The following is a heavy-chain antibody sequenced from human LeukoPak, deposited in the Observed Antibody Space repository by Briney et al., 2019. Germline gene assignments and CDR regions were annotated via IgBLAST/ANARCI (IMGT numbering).Heavy chain of an antibody. J-gene: IGHJ4*02. Sequence: GGSLRLSCADSGFTVSSNYMSWVRQAPGKGLEWVSVIYSGGSTYYADSVKGRFTSSRDNSTNTLYLQMNSLRAEDTAVYYCARESGGSSLAFDYWGQGTLVAVSS. CDR3: ARESGGSSLAFDY. CDR2: IYSGGST. D-gene: IGHD6-6*01. CDR1: GFTVSSNY. V-gene: IGHV3-66*02.